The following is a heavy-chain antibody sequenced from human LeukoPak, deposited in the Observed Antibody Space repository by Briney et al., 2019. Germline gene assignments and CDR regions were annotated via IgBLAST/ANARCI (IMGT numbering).Heavy chain of an antibody. CDR2: FSAYNGKP. Sequence: ASVKVSCKASGYTFTSDGISWVRQAPGQGVKWMGRFSAYNGKPNYVQKPQGRVSMTTDKSTSTAYMELRRLRSDDTAVYYCARGGHYREDYFDYWGQGTLVTVSS. CDR3: ARGGHYREDYFDY. D-gene: IGHD4-17*01. CDR1: GYTFTSDG. J-gene: IGHJ4*02. V-gene: IGHV1-18*01.